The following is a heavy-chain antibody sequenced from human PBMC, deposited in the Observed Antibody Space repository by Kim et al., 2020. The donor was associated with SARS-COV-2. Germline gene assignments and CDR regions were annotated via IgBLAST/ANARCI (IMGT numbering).Heavy chain of an antibody. Sequence: YDNSVKGRFTISRDNSKSTLYLQMNSLRAEDTAVYYCVRDLTYNYAYWGQGTLVTVSS. D-gene: IGHD5-18*01. J-gene: IGHJ4*02. CDR3: VRDLTYNYAY. V-gene: IGHV3-33*01.